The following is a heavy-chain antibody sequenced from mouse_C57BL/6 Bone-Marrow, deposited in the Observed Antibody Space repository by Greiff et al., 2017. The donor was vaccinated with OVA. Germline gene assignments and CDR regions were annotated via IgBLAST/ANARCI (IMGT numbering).Heavy chain of an antibody. CDR1: GFNIKDDY. CDR2: IDPENGDT. CDR3: TTSGWYWYFDV. D-gene: IGHD1-1*02. Sequence: VQLQQSGAELVRPGASVTLSCTASGFNIKDDYMHWVKQRPEQGLEWIGWIDPENGDTEYASKFQGKATITANTSSNTAYLQLSSLTSEDTAVNYCTTSGWYWYFDVWGTGTTVTVSS. J-gene: IGHJ1*03. V-gene: IGHV14-4*01.